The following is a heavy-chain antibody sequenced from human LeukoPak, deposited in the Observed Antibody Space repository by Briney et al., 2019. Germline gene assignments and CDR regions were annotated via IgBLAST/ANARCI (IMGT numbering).Heavy chain of an antibody. V-gene: IGHV4-34*01. D-gene: IGHD2-15*01. CDR2: INHSGST. CDR3: ARGYCSGGSCYEQGNDY. J-gene: IGHJ4*02. Sequence: PSETLSLTCAVYGGYFSGYYWSWIRQPPGKGLEWIGEINHSGSTNYNPSLKSRVTISVDTSKNQFSLKLSSVTAADTAVYYCARGYCSGGSCYEQGNDYWGQGTLVTVSS. CDR1: GGYFSGYY.